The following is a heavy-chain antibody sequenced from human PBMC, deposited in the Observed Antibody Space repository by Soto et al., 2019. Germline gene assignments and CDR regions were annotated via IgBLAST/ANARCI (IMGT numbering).Heavy chain of an antibody. V-gene: IGHV1-69*06. CDR1: GGTFSSYA. D-gene: IGHD2-2*02. CDR3: ARLGGYCSSTSCYRDYYYYYGMDV. CDR2: IIPIFGTA. Sequence: SVKVSCKASGGTFSSYAISWVRQAPGQGLEWMGGIIPIFGTANYAQKFQGRVTITADKSTSTAYMELSSLRSEDTAVYYCARLGGYCSSTSCYRDYYYYYGMDVWGQGATVTVS. J-gene: IGHJ6*02.